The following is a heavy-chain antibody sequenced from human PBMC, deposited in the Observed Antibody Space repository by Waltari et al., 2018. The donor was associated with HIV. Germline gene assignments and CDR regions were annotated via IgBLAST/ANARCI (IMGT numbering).Heavy chain of an antibody. V-gene: IGHV3-43D*03. CDR1: GFTFDDYA. J-gene: IGHJ6*02. CDR3: AKEATKGTNYYYYYGMDV. Sequence: EVQLVESGGVVVQPGGSLRLSCAASGFTFDDYAMHWVRQAPGKGLEWVSLISWDGGSTYYADSVKGRFTISRDNSKNSLYLQMNSLRAEDTALYYCAKEATKGTNYYYYYGMDVWGQGTTVTVSS. CDR2: ISWDGGST. D-gene: IGHD2-2*01.